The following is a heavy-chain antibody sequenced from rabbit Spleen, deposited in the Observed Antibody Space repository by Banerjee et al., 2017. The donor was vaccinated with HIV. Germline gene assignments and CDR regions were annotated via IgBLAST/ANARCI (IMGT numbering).Heavy chain of an antibody. CDR1: GIDFTNYY. CDR3: ARDTGSSVSTYGMDL. Sequence: QLTETGGGLVQPGGSLTLSCKASGIDFTNYYITWVRQAPGKGLEWIGIIYAAKGSTDSASWVNGRFTISSDNAQSTVDLQMNSLTPADTATYFCARDTGSSVSTYGMDLWGPGTLVTVS. D-gene: IGHD1-1*01. J-gene: IGHJ6*01. V-gene: IGHV1S7*01. CDR2: IYAAKGST.